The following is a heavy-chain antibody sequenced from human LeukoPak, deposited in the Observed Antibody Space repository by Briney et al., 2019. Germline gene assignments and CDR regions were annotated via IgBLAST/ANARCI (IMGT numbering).Heavy chain of an antibody. V-gene: IGHV1-8*01. Sequence: ASVKVSCKASGYTFTSYDINWVRQATGQGLEWMGWMNPNSGNTGYAQKFQGRVTMTRNTSISTAYMELSSLRSEDTAVYYCVKGQWCSGGSCYSGLFDYWGQGTLVTVSS. D-gene: IGHD2-15*01. CDR1: GYTFTSYD. J-gene: IGHJ4*02. CDR2: MNPNSGNT. CDR3: VKGQWCSGGSCYSGLFDY.